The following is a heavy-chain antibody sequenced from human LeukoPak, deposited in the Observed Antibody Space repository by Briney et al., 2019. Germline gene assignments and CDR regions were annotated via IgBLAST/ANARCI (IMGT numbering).Heavy chain of an antibody. V-gene: IGHV3-48*01. J-gene: IGHJ4*02. CDR3: ARVRGPYDTLGYLEY. CDR1: GFTFSSYS. Sequence: GGSLRLSCAASGFTFSSYSMNWVRQAPGKGLEWVSYISSSSSTIYYADSVKGRFTISRDNAKNSLYLQMNSLRAEDTAVYYCARVRGPYDTLGYLEYWGQGTLVTVSS. D-gene: IGHD3-22*01. CDR2: ISSSSSTI.